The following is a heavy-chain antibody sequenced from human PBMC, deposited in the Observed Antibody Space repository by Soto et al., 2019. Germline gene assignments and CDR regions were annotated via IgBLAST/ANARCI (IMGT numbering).Heavy chain of an antibody. V-gene: IGHV1-69*02. J-gene: IGHJ6*03. CDR2: IIPILGIA. CDR1: GGTFSSYT. CDR3: ARSIPSYCSGGSCYPYYYYYYMDV. D-gene: IGHD2-15*01. Sequence: VKVSCKASGGTFSSYTISWVRQAPGQGLEWMGRIIPILGIANYAQKFQGRVTITADKSTSTAYMELSSLRSEDTAVYYCARSIPSYCSGGSCYPYYYYYYMDVWGKGTTVTVSS.